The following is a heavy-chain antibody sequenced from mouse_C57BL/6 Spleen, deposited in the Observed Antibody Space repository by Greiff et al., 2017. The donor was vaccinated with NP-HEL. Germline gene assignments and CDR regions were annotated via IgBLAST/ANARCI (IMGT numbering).Heavy chain of an antibody. V-gene: IGHV1-50*01. CDR1: GYTFTSYW. J-gene: IGHJ2*01. CDR2: IDPSDSYT. D-gene: IGHD1-3*01. CDR3: ARSKSNYFDY. Sequence: QVQLKQPGAELVKPGASVKLSCKASGYTFTSYWMQWVKQRPGQGLEWIGEIDPSDSYTNYNQKFKGKATLTVDTSSSTAYMQLSSLTSEDSAVYYCARSKSNYFDYWGQGTTLTVSS.